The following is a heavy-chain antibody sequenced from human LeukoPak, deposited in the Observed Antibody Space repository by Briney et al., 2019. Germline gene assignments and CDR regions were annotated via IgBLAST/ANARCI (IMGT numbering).Heavy chain of an antibody. CDR1: TFAFSRYA. CDR3: AREAYCGGDCYHPYWYFDL. D-gene: IGHD2-21*02. V-gene: IGHV3-23*01. J-gene: IGHJ2*01. Sequence: GGSLRLSCAASTFAFSRYAMTWVRQAPGKGLEWVSSITGSGGGTSYADSVKGRFTISRDNSKNTLYLQMNSLRAEDTAVYYCAREAYCGGDCYHPYWYFDLWGRGTLVTVSS. CDR2: ITGSGGGT.